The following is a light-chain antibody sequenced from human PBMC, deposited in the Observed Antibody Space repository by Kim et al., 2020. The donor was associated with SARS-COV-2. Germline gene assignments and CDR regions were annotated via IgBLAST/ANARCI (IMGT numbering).Light chain of an antibody. CDR2: AAS. Sequence: ASVGDRVTITCRASQSISSYLNWYQQKPGKAPELLIYAASSLQSGVPSRFSGSGSGTDFTLTISSLQPEDFATYYCQQSYSTPRTFGQGTKLEI. V-gene: IGKV1-39*01. CDR1: QSISSY. CDR3: QQSYSTPRT. J-gene: IGKJ2*01.